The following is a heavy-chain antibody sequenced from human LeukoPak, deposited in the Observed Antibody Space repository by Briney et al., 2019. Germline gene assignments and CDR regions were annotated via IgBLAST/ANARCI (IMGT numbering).Heavy chain of an antibody. CDR3: ASGRYYGMDV. CDR2: VNSEGSST. V-gene: IGHV3-74*03. J-gene: IGHJ6*04. CDR1: GFTFPSYW. Sequence: GGALRLPCAASGFTFPSYWLHWVRQAPGKGLVWVSRVNSEGSSTTYADSVKGQFTISRDNANNTVYLQKNSLRAEDTAVYYCASGRYYGMDVWGKGTTVTVSS.